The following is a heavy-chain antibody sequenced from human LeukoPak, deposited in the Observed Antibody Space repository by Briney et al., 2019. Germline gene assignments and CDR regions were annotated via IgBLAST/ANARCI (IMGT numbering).Heavy chain of an antibody. J-gene: IGHJ3*02. CDR2: ISYDGSNK. Sequence: TGGSLRLSCAASGFTFNTYAMHWVRQAPGKGLEWVAVISYDGSNKYYADSVKGRFTISRDNSKNMLYLQMNSLRAEDTAVYYCAKDGGSMAVPDAFDIWGQGTMVTVSS. V-gene: IGHV3-30*04. D-gene: IGHD6-19*01. CDR3: AKDGGSMAVPDAFDI. CDR1: GFTFNTYA.